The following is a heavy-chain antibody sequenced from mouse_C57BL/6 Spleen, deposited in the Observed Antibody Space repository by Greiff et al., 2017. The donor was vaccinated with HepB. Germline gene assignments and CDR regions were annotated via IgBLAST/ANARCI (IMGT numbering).Heavy chain of an antibody. CDR3: ARFSYDYDGAWFAY. CDR1: GYTFTSNG. J-gene: IGHJ3*01. Sequence: VQGVESGAELARPGASVKLSCKASGYTFTSNGISWVKQRTGQGLEWIGELYPRSGNTYYNEKFKGKATLTADNSSSTAYMELRSLTSEDSAVYFCARFSYDYDGAWFAYWGQGTLVTVSA. D-gene: IGHD2-4*01. CDR2: LYPRSGNT. V-gene: IGHV1-81*01.